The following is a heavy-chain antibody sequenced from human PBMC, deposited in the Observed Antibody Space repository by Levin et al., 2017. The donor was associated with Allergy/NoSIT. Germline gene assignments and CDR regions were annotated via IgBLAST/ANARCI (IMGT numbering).Heavy chain of an antibody. CDR3: ARGRSYGSGSRLFDY. V-gene: IGHV4-30-2*01. Sequence: SETLSLTCAVSGGSISSGGYSWSWIRQPPGKGLEWIGYIYHSGSTYYNPSLKSRVTISVDRSKNQFSLKLSSVTAADTAVYYCARGRSYGSGSRLFDYWGQGTLVTVSS. D-gene: IGHD3-10*01. CDR1: GGSISSGGYS. CDR2: IYHSGST. J-gene: IGHJ4*02.